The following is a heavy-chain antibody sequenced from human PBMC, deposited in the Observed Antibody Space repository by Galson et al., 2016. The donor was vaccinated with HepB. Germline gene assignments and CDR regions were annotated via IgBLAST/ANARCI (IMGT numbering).Heavy chain of an antibody. CDR1: EFTLSDFG. V-gene: IGHV3-73*01. CDR3: TRRTTVVSYLDFDL. J-gene: IGHJ2*01. Sequence: SLRLSCAASEFTLSDFGIHWVRLASGKGLEWVGRIRSKTYYYATGYGASVKGRFTISRDDSKKTAYLQMNSLKTEDTAVYYCTRRTTVVSYLDFDLWGRGTLVTVSS. CDR2: IRSKTYYYAT. D-gene: IGHD1-1*01.